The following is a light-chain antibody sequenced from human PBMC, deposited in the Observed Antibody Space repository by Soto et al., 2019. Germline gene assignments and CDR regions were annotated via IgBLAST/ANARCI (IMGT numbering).Light chain of an antibody. CDR3: QQRSSWPLT. CDR2: GAS. Sequence: EIVFTQSPATLSFSPGERATLSCRASQSLSKSLVWYQQKPGQAPRLLIDGASNRATGIPDRFSGSGSGTDFTLTISSLEPEDFAVYFCQQRSSWPLTFGGGTKVDIK. CDR1: QSLSKS. V-gene: IGKV3-11*01. J-gene: IGKJ4*02.